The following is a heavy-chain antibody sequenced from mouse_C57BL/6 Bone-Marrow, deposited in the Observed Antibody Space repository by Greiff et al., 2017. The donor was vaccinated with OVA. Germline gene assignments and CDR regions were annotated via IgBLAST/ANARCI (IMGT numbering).Heavy chain of an antibody. Sequence: EVQRVESGGDLVKPGGSLKLSCAASGFTFSSYGMSWVRQTPDKRLEWVATISSGGSYTYYPDSVKGRFTISRDNAKNTLYLQMSSLKSEDTAMYYCARQGTYYSNYVGTSFDYWGQGTTLTVSS. CDR3: ARQGTYYSNYVGTSFDY. CDR2: ISSGGSYT. CDR1: GFTFSSYG. V-gene: IGHV5-6*01. D-gene: IGHD2-5*01. J-gene: IGHJ2*01.